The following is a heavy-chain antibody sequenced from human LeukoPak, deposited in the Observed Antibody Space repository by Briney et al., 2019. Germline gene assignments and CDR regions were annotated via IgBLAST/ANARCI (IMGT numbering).Heavy chain of an antibody. CDR3: ARHIGFGEGDKRGFEC. D-gene: IGHD3-3*01. Sequence: SETLSLTCTVSGDSISSTNYYWGWLRQPPGKGLEWIASISHSGNTYYNPSFKSRVTISVDTSRNHFSLMLTSVSAADTAIYHCARHIGFGEGDKRGFECWGQGTLVTVSS. CDR2: ISHSGNT. V-gene: IGHV4-39*01. J-gene: IGHJ4*02. CDR1: GDSISSTNYY.